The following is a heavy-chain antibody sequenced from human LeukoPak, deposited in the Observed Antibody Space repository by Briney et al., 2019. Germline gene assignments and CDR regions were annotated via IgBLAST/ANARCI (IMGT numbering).Heavy chain of an antibody. CDR2: IYYSGGT. CDR3: ARGFGIYFYGMDV. V-gene: IGHV4-61*01. CDR1: GGSVSSGNYY. J-gene: IGHJ6*02. D-gene: IGHD3-16*01. Sequence: SETLSLTCTVSGGSVSSGNYYWSWIRQPPGKGLEWIGYIYYSGGTNYSPSLKSPVTISVDASKNQFSLKLSSVTAADTAVYCCARGFGIYFYGMDVWGQGTTVTVSS.